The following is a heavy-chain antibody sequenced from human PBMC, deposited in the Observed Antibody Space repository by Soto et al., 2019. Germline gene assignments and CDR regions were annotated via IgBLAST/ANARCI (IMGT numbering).Heavy chain of an antibody. Sequence: SETLSLTCTVSGGSISSYYWSWIRQPPGKGLEWIGYIFYSGSTNYNPSLKSRVTISVDTSKNQFSLKLSSVTAADTAVYYCAGQPRYSGYDLDYWGQGTLVTAPQ. CDR1: GGSISSYY. CDR3: AGQPRYSGYDLDY. D-gene: IGHD5-12*01. V-gene: IGHV4-59*08. CDR2: IFYSGST. J-gene: IGHJ4*02.